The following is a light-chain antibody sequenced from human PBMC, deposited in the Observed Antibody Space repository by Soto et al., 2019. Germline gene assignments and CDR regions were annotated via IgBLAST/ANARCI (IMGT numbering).Light chain of an antibody. CDR1: QGISSY. J-gene: IGKJ4*01. CDR3: QQLNTYPLT. CDR2: AAS. Sequence: IQLTQSPSSLSASVGDRVTITCRASQGISSYLAWYQQKPGKAPKLLIYAASTLQNGVQSRFSGSGSGTDFTLTIRSLQPEDFATYYCQQLNTYPLTFGGGTKVDIK. V-gene: IGKV1-9*01.